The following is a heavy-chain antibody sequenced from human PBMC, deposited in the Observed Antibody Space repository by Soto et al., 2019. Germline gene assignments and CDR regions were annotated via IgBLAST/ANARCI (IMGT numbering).Heavy chain of an antibody. CDR2: INGYTGNT. CDR3: ASVYYYDTSAYFYPYFVY. CDR1: GYTFTLYG. J-gene: IGHJ4*02. D-gene: IGHD3-22*01. V-gene: IGHV1-18*04. Sequence: QVQLVQSGAEVKRPGASVRVSCRASGYTFTLYGISWVRQAPGQGLEWMGWINGYTGNTNYAQNFQGRVTMIIYTSTSTSYMELRTLRSDDTAVYYCASVYYYDTSAYFYPYFVYWGQGTLVTVSS.